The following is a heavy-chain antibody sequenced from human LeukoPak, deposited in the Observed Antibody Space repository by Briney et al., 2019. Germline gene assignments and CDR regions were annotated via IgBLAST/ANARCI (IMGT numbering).Heavy chain of an antibody. CDR2: INPNSSGT. V-gene: IGHV1-2*02. Sequence: ASVKVSCKASGYTFTGYYMHWVRQAPGQGLEWMGWINPNSSGTNYAQKFQGRVTMTRDTSISTAYMELSRLRSDDTAVYYCARDHPPAMVRGVTIDYWGQGTLVTVSS. CDR3: ARDHPPAMVRGVTIDY. J-gene: IGHJ4*02. CDR1: GYTFTGYY. D-gene: IGHD3-10*01.